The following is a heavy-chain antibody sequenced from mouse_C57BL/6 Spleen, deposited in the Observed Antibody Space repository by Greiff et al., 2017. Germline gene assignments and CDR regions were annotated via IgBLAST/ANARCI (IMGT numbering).Heavy chain of an antibody. CDR2: IRNKANGYTT. Sequence: EVMLVESGGGLVQPGGSLSLSCAASGFTFTDYYMSWVRQPPGKALEWLGFIRNKANGYTTEYSASVKGRFTISRDNSQSILYLQMNALRAEDSATYYCARHYFRAMDYWGQGTSVTVSS. D-gene: IGHD1-1*01. CDR3: ARHYFRAMDY. J-gene: IGHJ4*01. CDR1: GFTFTDYY. V-gene: IGHV7-3*01.